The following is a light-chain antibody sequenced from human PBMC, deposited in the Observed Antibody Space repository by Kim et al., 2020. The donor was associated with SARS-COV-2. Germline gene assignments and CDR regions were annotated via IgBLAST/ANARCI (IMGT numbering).Light chain of an antibody. CDR2: ETS. V-gene: IGKV3-20*01. Sequence: PGERATLSCRASQIFRSNYLAWYQQKPGQAPRLLIYETSSRATGIPDRFTGSGSGTDFTLTISRLEPEDFAVYYCQLYGSSPPFTFGPGTKVDIK. CDR1: QIFRSNY. CDR3: QLYGSSPPFT. J-gene: IGKJ3*01.